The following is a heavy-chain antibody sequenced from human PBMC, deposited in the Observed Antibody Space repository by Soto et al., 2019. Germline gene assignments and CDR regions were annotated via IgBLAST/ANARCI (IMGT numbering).Heavy chain of an antibody. Sequence: SVKVSCKASGGTFSSFGISWVRQAPGQGLEWMGGIIPVFGRPNYAQRFRGRLTITADESTNTCYMELVDLESEDTAVNYCAREGSGYNFWGQGTQVTVSS. CDR1: GGTFSSFG. CDR3: AREGSGYNF. CDR2: IIPVFGRP. D-gene: IGHD5-12*01. V-gene: IGHV1-69*13. J-gene: IGHJ4*02.